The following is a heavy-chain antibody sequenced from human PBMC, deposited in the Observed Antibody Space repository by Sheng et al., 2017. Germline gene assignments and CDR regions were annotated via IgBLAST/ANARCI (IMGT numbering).Heavy chain of an antibody. CDR1: GFTFSNAW. CDR2: IKSKTDGGTT. Sequence: EVQLVESGGGLVKPGGSLRLSCAASGFTFSNAWMSWVRQAPGKGLEWVGRIKSKTDGGTTDYAAPVKGRFTISRDDSKNTLYLQMNSLKTEDTAVYYCTSLPTIDSSGHPDYWGQGTLVTVSS. D-gene: IGHD3-22*01. J-gene: IGHJ4*02. CDR3: TSLPTIDSSGHPDY. V-gene: IGHV3-15*01.